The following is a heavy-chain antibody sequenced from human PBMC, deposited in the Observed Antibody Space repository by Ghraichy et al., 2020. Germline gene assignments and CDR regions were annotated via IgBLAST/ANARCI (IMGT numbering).Heavy chain of an antibody. V-gene: IGHV3-48*03. Sequence: GESMNISCAASGFTFSSYEMNWVRQAPGKGLEWVSYISSSGSTIYYADSVKGRFTISRDNAKNPLYLQMNSLRAEDTAVYYCARNAQVRYFDWLSNYGGVDYWGQGTLVTVSS. D-gene: IGHD3-9*01. CDR2: ISSSGSTI. CDR1: GFTFSSYE. J-gene: IGHJ4*02. CDR3: ARNAQVRYFDWLSNYGGVDY.